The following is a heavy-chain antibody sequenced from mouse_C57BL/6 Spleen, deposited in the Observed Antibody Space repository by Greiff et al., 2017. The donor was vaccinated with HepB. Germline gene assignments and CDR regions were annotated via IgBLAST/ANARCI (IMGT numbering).Heavy chain of an antibody. CDR2: IYPGNSDT. CDR3: TRSTTVVAHFDY. J-gene: IGHJ2*01. Sequence: EVQGVESGTVLARPGASVKMSCKTSGYTFTSYWMHWVKQRPGQGLEWIGAIYPGNSDTSYNQKFKGKAKLTAVTSASTAYMELSSLTNEDSAVYYCTRSTTVVAHFDYWGQGTTLTVSS. V-gene: IGHV1-5*01. D-gene: IGHD1-1*01. CDR1: GYTFTSYW.